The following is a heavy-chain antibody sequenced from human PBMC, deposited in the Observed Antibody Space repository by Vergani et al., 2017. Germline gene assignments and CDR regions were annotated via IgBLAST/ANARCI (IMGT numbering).Heavy chain of an antibody. CDR3: AADYGITMVRGVIIAGYYGMDV. Sequence: QLVQSGPEVKKPGTSVKVSCKASGFTFTSSAMQWVRQARGQRLEWIGWIVVGSGNTNYAQKFQERVTITRDMSTSTAYMELSSLRSEDTAVYYCAADYGITMVRGVIIAGYYGMDVWGQGTTVTVSS. D-gene: IGHD3-10*01. J-gene: IGHJ6*02. CDR1: GFTFTSSA. V-gene: IGHV1-58*02. CDR2: IVVGSGNT.